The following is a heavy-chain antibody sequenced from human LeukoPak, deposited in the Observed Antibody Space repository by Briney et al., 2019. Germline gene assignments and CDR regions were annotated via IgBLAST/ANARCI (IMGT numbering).Heavy chain of an antibody. Sequence: SETLSLTCTVSGGSISSYYWSWIRQPPGKGLEWIGYIYYSGTTNYNPSLKSRVTISVDTSKNQFSLKLSSVAAADTAVYYCARDLGYDSSGYHYWGQGTLVTVSS. CDR1: GGSISSYY. D-gene: IGHD3-22*01. CDR3: ARDLGYDSSGYHY. V-gene: IGHV4-59*01. J-gene: IGHJ4*02. CDR2: IYYSGTT.